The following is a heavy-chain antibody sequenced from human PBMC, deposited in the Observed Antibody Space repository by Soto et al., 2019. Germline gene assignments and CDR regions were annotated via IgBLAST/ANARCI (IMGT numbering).Heavy chain of an antibody. Sequence: PGWSLRLSCAASVFTFISYGMHWVRQAPGKGLEWVAVISYDGSNKYYADSVKGRFTISRDNSKNTLYLQMNSLRAEDTAVYYCAKVEGSSGNSMDVWGQGTTVTVSS. CDR3: AKVEGSSGNSMDV. CDR1: VFTFISYG. CDR2: ISYDGSNK. D-gene: IGHD3-22*01. V-gene: IGHV3-30*18. J-gene: IGHJ6*02.